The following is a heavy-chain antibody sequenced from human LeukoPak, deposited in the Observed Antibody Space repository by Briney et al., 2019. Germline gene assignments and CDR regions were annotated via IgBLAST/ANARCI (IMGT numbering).Heavy chain of an antibody. CDR3: AKGEYHQDGIGENRFDN. CDR2: ISSSSSYI. V-gene: IGHV3-21*01. Sequence: GGSLRLSCAASGFTFSSYNMNWVRQAPGKGLEWVSSISSSSSYIYYADSVRGRFTISRDNAKNSLYLQMNSLRAEDTAVYYCAKGEYHQDGIGENRFDNWGQGALVTVSS. D-gene: IGHD5-24*01. CDR1: GFTFSSYN. J-gene: IGHJ4*02.